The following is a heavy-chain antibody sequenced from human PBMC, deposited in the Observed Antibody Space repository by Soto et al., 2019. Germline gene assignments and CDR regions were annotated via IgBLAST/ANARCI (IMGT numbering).Heavy chain of an antibody. Sequence: QLQLQESGPGLVKPSETLSLTCTVSGGSISSSSYYWGWIRQPPGKGLEWIGSIYYSGSTYYNPSLKSRVTISVDTSKNQFSLKLSSVTAADTAVYYCARQGDWVSSSCFFWFDPWGQGTLVTVSS. D-gene: IGHD6-13*01. CDR3: ARQGDWVSSSCFFWFDP. CDR1: GGSISSSSYY. V-gene: IGHV4-39*01. J-gene: IGHJ5*02. CDR2: IYYSGST.